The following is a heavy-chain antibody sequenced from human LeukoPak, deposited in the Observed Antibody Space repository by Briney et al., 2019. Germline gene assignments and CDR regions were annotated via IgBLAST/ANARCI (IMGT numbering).Heavy chain of an antibody. CDR3: ARVAGDYGWFDP. D-gene: IGHD4-17*01. V-gene: IGHV4-34*01. CDR2: INHGGST. J-gene: IGHJ5*02. CDR1: GGSFSGHY. Sequence: SETLSLTCAVSGGSFSGHYWNWIRQPPGKGLEWIGEINHGGSTNYNPSLKSRVTISVDTSQNQFSLKLSSVTAADTAVYYCARVAGDYGWFDPWGQGTLVTVSS.